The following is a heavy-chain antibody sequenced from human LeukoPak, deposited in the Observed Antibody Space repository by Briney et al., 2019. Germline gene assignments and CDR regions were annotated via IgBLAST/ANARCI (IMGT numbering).Heavy chain of an antibody. CDR1: GFTFSSYA. D-gene: IGHD2-2*01. CDR3: ARDSGYCSSTSCLHYYYYMDV. CDR2: ISYDGSNK. J-gene: IGHJ6*03. Sequence: GGSLRLSCAASGFTFSSYAMHWVRQAPGKGLERVAVISYDGSNKYYADSVKGRFTISRDNSKNTLYPQMNSLRAEDTAVYYCARDSGYCSSTSCLHYYYYMDVWGKGTTVTVSS. V-gene: IGHV3-30*01.